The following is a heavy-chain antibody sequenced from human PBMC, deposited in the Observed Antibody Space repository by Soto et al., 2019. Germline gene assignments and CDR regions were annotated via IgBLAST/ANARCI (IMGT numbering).Heavy chain of an antibody. CDR1: GFTFTSSA. V-gene: IGHV1-58*02. J-gene: IGHJ6*03. D-gene: IGHD3-3*01. CDR2: IVVGSGNT. Sequence: ASVKVSCKASGFTFTSSAMQWVRQARGQRLEWIGWIVVGSGNTNYAQKFQERVTITRDMSTSTAYMELSSLRSEDTAVYYCAATFYDFWSGYPDYYYYMDVWGKGTTVTVSS. CDR3: AATFYDFWSGYPDYYYYMDV.